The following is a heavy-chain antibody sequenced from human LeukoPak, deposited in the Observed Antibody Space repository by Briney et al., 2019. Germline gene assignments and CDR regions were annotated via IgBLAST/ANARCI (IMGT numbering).Heavy chain of an antibody. CDR3: ARSVIFLGDNWFDP. CDR2: ISAYNGNT. D-gene: IGHD2/OR15-2a*01. V-gene: IGHV1-18*01. CDR1: GYTFTSYG. J-gene: IGHJ5*02. Sequence: GASVKVSCKASGYTFTSYGISWVRQAPGQGLEWMGWISAYNGNTNYAQKLQGRVTMTTDTSTSTAYMELRSLRSDDTAVYYCARSVIFLGDNWFDPWGLGTLVTVSS.